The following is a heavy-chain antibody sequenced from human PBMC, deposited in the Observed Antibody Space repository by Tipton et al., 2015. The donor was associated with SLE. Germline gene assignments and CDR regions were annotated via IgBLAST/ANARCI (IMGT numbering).Heavy chain of an antibody. CDR2: INHSGTT. Sequence: TLSLTCAVYGVSFSGYYWSWIRQAPGKGPEWIGEINHSGTTNYNPSLKSRVTISVDTSKNQFSLNLSSVTAADTAVYYCARDTRDWFLSESWGQGALVTVSS. CDR3: ARDTRDWFLSES. CDR1: GVSFSGYY. J-gene: IGHJ4*02. D-gene: IGHD3-9*01. V-gene: IGHV4-34*01.